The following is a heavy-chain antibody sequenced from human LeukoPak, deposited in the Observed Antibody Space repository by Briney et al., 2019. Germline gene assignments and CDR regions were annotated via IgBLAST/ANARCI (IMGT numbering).Heavy chain of an antibody. CDR3: AREATWGQWYFDH. CDR1: GITFNSHG. V-gene: IGHV3-30*03. Sequence: PGRSLRLSCVASGITFNSHGMHWVRQAPGKGLEWVAVIAADGGVKHYADSVKGRYTLSRDHSKNTLYLQMNSLSVEDTAVYYCAREATWGQWYFDHWGQGTPVTVSS. J-gene: IGHJ4*02. CDR2: IAADGGVK. D-gene: IGHD6-19*01.